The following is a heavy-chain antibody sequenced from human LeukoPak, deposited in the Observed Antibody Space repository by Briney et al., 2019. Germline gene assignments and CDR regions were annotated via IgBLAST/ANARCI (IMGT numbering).Heavy chain of an antibody. J-gene: IGHJ4*02. CDR3: ARETGDDSGYYYDLSY. Sequence: GASVKVSCKASGYTFTGYYMHWVRQAPGQGLEWMGWINPNSGGTKYAQKLQGRVTMTTDTSTSTAYMELRSLRFDDTAVYFCARETGDDSGYYYDLSYWGQGTLVTVSS. CDR1: GYTFTGYY. V-gene: IGHV1-2*02. CDR2: INPNSGGT. D-gene: IGHD3-22*01.